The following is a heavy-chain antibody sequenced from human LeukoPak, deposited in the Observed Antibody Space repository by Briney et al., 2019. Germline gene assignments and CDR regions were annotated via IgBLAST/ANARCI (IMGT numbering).Heavy chain of an antibody. D-gene: IGHD3-16*01. V-gene: IGHV3-11*01. Sequence: GGSLRLSCDASGFSISDYYMSWIRQSPGKGLEWLSYITSGGASTNYADSVRGRFTISRDKARNSVALQLNSLRAEDTAVYYCTRQRRGTYYAFDSWGQGTLVTVSS. J-gene: IGHJ4*02. CDR2: ITSGGAST. CDR1: GFSISDYY. CDR3: TRQRRGTYYAFDS.